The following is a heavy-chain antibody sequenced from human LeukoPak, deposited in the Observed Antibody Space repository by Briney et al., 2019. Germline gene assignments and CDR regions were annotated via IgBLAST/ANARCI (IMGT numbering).Heavy chain of an antibody. D-gene: IGHD2-15*01. CDR2: IYYSGST. CDR1: GGSISSYY. CDR3: ARSVGLQAPIDY. Sequence: PSETLSLTCTVSGGSISSYYWSWIRQPPGKGLEWIGYIYYSGSTNYNPSLKSRVTMSVDTSKNQFSLKLNSVTAADTAIYYCARSVGLQAPIDYWGQGTLVTVSS. J-gene: IGHJ4*02. V-gene: IGHV4-59*01.